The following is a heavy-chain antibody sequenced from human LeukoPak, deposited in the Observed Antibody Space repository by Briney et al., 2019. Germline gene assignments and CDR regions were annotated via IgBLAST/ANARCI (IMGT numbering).Heavy chain of an antibody. V-gene: IGHV3-21*01. Sequence: GGSLRLSCAASRFTFSSYWMHWVRQAPGKGLEWVSSISSSSSYIYYADSVKGRFTISRDNAKNSLYLQMNSLRAEDTAVYYCARDFWSALLFDPWGQGTLVTVSS. CDR3: ARDFWSALLFDP. CDR2: ISSSSSYI. J-gene: IGHJ5*02. D-gene: IGHD3-3*01. CDR1: RFTFSSYW.